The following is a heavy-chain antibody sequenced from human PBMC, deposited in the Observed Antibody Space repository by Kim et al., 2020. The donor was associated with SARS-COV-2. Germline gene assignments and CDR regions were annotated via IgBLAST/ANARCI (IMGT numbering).Heavy chain of an antibody. J-gene: IGHJ4*02. Sequence: ASVKVSCKASGYTFNSYYMHWVRQAPGQGLEWMGIINPSGGSTSYAQKFQGRVTMTRDTSTSTVYMELSSLRSEDTAVYYCARGSPVYYDMLTGYYMDYWGQGTLVTVSS. CDR3: ARGSPVYYDMLTGYYMDY. D-gene: IGHD3-9*01. CDR1: GYTFNSYY. V-gene: IGHV1-46*02. CDR2: INPSGGST.